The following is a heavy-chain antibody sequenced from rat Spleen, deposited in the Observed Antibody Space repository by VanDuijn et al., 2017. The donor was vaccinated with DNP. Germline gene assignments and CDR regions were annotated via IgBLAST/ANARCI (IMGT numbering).Heavy chain of an antibody. D-gene: IGHD3-1*01. CDR2: ISTTGGKT. V-gene: IGHV5-46*01. J-gene: IGHJ3*01. Sequence: EVQLVESGGGLVQPGGSMKLSCAASGFTFSSFPMAWVRQAPTKDLEWVAIISTTGGKTDYRDSVKGRFTVSRDNARSTLYLQMDSLRSEDTATYYCVRRGGKGLFSKWGQGTLVTVSS. CDR1: GFTFSSFP. CDR3: VRRGGKGLFSK.